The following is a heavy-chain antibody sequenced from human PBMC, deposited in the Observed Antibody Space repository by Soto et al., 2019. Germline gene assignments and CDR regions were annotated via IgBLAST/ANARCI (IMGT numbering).Heavy chain of an antibody. Sequence: QVQLVQSGPEVKNPGASVNVSCKASGYTFPRYCINLVRHAPGPGPEWGGRSSAYNCNTNYAQKLQGRVTMTTDTSTTTAYMELRSLRSDDTAVYFSARDPLTSYYDTSGYYLYYFDYWGQGTLVTVSS. V-gene: IGHV1-18*01. CDR1: GYTFPRYC. J-gene: IGHJ4*02. D-gene: IGHD3-22*01. CDR3: ARDPLTSYYDTSGYYLYYFDY. CDR2: SSAYNCNT.